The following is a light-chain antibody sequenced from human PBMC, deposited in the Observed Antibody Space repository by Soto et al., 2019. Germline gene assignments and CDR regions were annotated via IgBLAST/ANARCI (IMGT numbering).Light chain of an antibody. CDR3: QQYNSYPLT. Sequence: DIQMTQSPHTLSASVGDRVTITCRASQSSSSWLAWYQQKPGKAPKLLIYDASSLESGVPSRFSGSGSGTEFTLTISSLQPDDFATYYCQQYNSYPLTFGGGTKVDIK. J-gene: IGKJ4*01. V-gene: IGKV1-5*01. CDR1: QSSSSW. CDR2: DAS.